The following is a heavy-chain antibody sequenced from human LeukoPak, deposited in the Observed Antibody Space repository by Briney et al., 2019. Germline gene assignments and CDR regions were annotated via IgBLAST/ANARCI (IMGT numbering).Heavy chain of an antibody. CDR2: ILVILGMT. Sequence: SVKVSCKASGYTFTSYGISWVRQAPGQGLEWMGRILVILGMTNYAQKLQGRVTITADTSTSTAYMELSSLRSEDMAVYYCARSMVRGMPDYWGQGTLVTVSS. CDR3: ARSMVRGMPDY. J-gene: IGHJ4*02. CDR1: GYTFTSYG. D-gene: IGHD3-10*01. V-gene: IGHV1-69*04.